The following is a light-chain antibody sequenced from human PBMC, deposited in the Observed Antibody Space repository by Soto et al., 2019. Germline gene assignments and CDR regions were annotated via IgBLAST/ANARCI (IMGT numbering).Light chain of an antibody. V-gene: IGKV1-39*01. Sequence: DIQMTQSPSSLSASVGDRVTITCRASQSISSYLNWHQQKPGKAPKLLIYAASSLQSGVPSRFSGSGSGTDFTLTISSLQPEDFATYYCQQSYSTLRTFGQGTKVDIK. CDR1: QSISSY. J-gene: IGKJ1*01. CDR2: AAS. CDR3: QQSYSTLRT.